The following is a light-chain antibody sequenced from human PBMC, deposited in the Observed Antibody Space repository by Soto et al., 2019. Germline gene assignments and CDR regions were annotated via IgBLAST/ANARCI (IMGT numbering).Light chain of an antibody. V-gene: IGKV3-20*01. CDR1: RSVSNNF. CDR3: QQNGSSLPHN. J-gene: IGKJ2*01. CDR2: GSS. Sequence: DTVLTQSPGTLSLSPGERATLSCRASRSVSNNFLAWYQQKPGQAPRLLIYGSSSRATGIPDRFSGSGSGTDFTLTISRLEPEDFAVYFCQQNGSSLPHNFGQGTKVEIK.